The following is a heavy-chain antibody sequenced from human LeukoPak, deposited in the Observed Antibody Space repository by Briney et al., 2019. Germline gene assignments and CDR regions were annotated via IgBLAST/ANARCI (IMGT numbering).Heavy chain of an antibody. D-gene: IGHD3-9*01. Sequence: GGSLRLSCAASGFTFSSYGMHWVRQAPGKGLEWVAVISYDGSNKYYADSVKGRFTISRENSKNTLYLQMNSLRAEDTAVYYCAKSHYDILTGYHYYFDYWGQGTLVTVSS. J-gene: IGHJ4*02. CDR3: AKSHYDILTGYHYYFDY. CDR2: ISYDGSNK. V-gene: IGHV3-30*18. CDR1: GFTFSSYG.